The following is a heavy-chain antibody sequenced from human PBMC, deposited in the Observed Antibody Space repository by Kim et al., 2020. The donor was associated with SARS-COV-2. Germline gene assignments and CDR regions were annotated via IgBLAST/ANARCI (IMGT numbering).Heavy chain of an antibody. V-gene: IGHV3-7*01. CDR3: ARDEWELQHGGLDY. J-gene: IGHJ4*02. D-gene: IGHD1-26*01. Sequence: GGSLRLSCAASGFTFSSYWMSWVRQAPGKGLEWVANIKQDGSEKYYVDSVKGRFTISRDNAKNSLYLQMNSLRAKDTAVYYCARDEWELQHGGLDYWGQGTLVTVSS. CDR2: IKQDGSEK. CDR1: GFTFSSYW.